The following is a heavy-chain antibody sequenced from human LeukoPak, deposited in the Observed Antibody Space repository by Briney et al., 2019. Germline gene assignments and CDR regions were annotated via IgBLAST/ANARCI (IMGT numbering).Heavy chain of an antibody. CDR2: IIPILGIA. J-gene: IGHJ3*02. D-gene: IGHD3-22*01. CDR3: ARTEQVSPYYYDSSDAFDI. CDR1: GGTFSSYA. Sequence: GASVKVSCKASGGTFSSYAISWVRQAPGQGLEWMGRIIPILGIANYAQKFQGRVTITADKSTSTAYMELSSLRSEDTAVYYCARTEQVSPYYYDSSDAFDIWGQGTMVTVSS. V-gene: IGHV1-69*04.